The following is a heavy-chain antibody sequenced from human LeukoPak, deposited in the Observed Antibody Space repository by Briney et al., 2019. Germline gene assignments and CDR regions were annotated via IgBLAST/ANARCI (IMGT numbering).Heavy chain of an antibody. Sequence: SETLSLTCAASGSSISSSSYYWGWIPEPPGKGLEWIRSIFYFGGTYYYSPLMSRVTISVDTCEDQFSLQLSPLTAADTAVYYCASLSKHYYGAGTYSYLFNYRGQRTLVSASS. CDR3: ASLSKHYYGAGTYSYLFNY. CDR2: IFYFGGT. V-gene: IGHV4-39*07. D-gene: IGHD3-10*01. CDR1: GSSISSSSYY. J-gene: IGHJ4*02.